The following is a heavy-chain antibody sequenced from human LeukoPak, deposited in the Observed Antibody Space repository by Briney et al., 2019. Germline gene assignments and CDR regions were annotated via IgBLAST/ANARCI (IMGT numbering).Heavy chain of an antibody. CDR3: ARVYQDIVVVPAATKQKNYYYYYMDV. D-gene: IGHD2-2*01. CDR2: IYYSGST. CDR1: GGSISSHY. Sequence: KASETLSLTCTVSGGSISSHYWSWIRQPPGKGLEWIGYIYYSGSTNYNPSLKSRVTISVDTSKNQFSLKLSSVTAADTAVYYCARVYQDIVVVPAATKQKNYYYYYMDVWGKGTTVTVSS. V-gene: IGHV4-59*11. J-gene: IGHJ6*03.